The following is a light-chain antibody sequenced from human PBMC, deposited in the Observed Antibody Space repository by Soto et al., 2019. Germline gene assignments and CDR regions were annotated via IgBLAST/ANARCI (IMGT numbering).Light chain of an antibody. Sequence: QSALTQSASVSGSPGQSITISCTGSSNDVGGYNYVSWYQQHPGQAPKLIIYEVTDRPSGVSPRFSGSKSANTASLTISGLQVDDEAEYFCASYTSTIPYVFGSGTKLTVL. CDR3: ASYTSTIPYV. CDR2: EVT. CDR1: SNDVGGYNY. J-gene: IGLJ1*01. V-gene: IGLV2-14*01.